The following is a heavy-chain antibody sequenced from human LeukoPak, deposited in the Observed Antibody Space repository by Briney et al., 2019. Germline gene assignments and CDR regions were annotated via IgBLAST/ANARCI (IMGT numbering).Heavy chain of an antibody. CDR3: ARQYIDILTGYYRGELYWFFDL. CDR1: GGSFSGYY. V-gene: IGHV4-34*01. D-gene: IGHD3-9*01. Sequence: TTSETLSLTCAVYGGSFSGYYWSWIRQPPGKGLEWIGEINHSGSTNYNPSLKRRVTISVDTSKNQFSLKLSSVTAADTAVYYCARQYIDILTGYYRGELYWFFDLWGRGTLVTVSS. CDR2: INHSGST. J-gene: IGHJ2*01.